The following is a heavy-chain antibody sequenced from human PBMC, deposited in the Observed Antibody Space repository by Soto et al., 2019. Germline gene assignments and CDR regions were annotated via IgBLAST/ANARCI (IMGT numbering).Heavy chain of an antibody. D-gene: IGHD1-26*01. J-gene: IGHJ5*02. CDR3: AREVVGPTPNWFDP. CDR1: GFMFGSHT. V-gene: IGHV3-21*06. CDR2: ISSVSIYI. Sequence: EVQLVESGGGLVKPGGSLRLSCAASGFMFGSHTMTWVRQAPGKGLQWVASISSVSIYIYYADSVKGRFTISRDNAKDSLDLQIDSLRAEDTAVYFCAREVVGPTPNWFDPWGQGTLVTVSS.